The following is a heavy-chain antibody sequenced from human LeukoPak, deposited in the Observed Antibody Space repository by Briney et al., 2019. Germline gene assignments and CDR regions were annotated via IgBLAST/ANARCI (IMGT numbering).Heavy chain of an antibody. CDR3: ARGQLELLLHYYYYYMDV. V-gene: IGHV1-8*01. CDR2: MNPNSGNT. Sequence: ASVKVSCKASGYTFTSYDINWVRQATGQGLEWMGWMNPNSGNTGYAQKFQGRVTMTRNTSISTAYMELSSLRSGDTAVYYCARGQLELLLHYYYYYMDVWGKGTTVTVSS. D-gene: IGHD1-1*01. J-gene: IGHJ6*03. CDR1: GYTFTSYD.